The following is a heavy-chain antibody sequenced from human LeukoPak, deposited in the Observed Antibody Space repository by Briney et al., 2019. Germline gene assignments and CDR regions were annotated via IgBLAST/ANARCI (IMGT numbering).Heavy chain of an antibody. CDR2: ISSSSSYI. V-gene: IGHV3-21*01. CDR1: GFTFGSYW. Sequence: KSGGSLRLSCAASGFTFGSYWMHWVRQAPGKGLEWVSSISSSSSYIYYADSVKGRFTISRDNAKNSLYLQMNSLRAEDTAVYYCARGSAGGSGWLNWGQGTLVTVSS. D-gene: IGHD6-19*01. CDR3: ARGSAGGSGWLN. J-gene: IGHJ4*02.